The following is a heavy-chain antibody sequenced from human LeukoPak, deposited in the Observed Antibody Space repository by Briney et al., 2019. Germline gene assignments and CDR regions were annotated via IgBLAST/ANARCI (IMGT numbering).Heavy chain of an antibody. J-gene: IGHJ4*02. CDR3: AREGGLQHHFDY. CDR1: GGSISSSSYY. CDR2: MYYSGST. Sequence: PSETLSLTCTVSGGSISSSSYYWGWIRQPPGKGLGWIGSMYYSGSTYYNPSLKSRVTISVDTSKNQFSLKLSSVTAADTAVYYCAREGGLQHHFDYWGQGTLVTVSS. V-gene: IGHV4-39*07. D-gene: IGHD4-11*01.